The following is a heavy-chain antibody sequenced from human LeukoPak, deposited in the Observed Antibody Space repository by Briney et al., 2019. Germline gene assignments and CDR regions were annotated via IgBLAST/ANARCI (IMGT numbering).Heavy chain of an antibody. Sequence: GGSLRLSCAASGFTFRRYWMSWVRQAPGKGLEWVANIKEDGSVKYYVESVKGRFTISRDNAKNSLYLQMNSLRAEDTAVYYCAASITMFDYWGQGTLVTVSS. D-gene: IGHD3-10*01. V-gene: IGHV3-7*02. CDR1: GFTFRRYW. J-gene: IGHJ4*02. CDR3: AASITMFDY. CDR2: IKEDGSVK.